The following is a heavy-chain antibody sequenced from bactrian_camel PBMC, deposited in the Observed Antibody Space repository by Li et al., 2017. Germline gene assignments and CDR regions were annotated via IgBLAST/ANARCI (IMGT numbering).Heavy chain of an antibody. CDR1: GFTFSDCA. J-gene: IGHJ4*01. CDR3: AARRVGLSFRPLASDTYDD. D-gene: IGHD3*01. Sequence: VQLVESGGQLVQPGGSLRLSCAISGFTFSDCAMSWVRQAPGKGLEWVSGIYRDSSSTYYADSVKGRFTISRDNAKNTLYLQMNSLKPEDTAMYYCAARRVGLSFRPLASDTYDDWGQGTQVTVS. CDR2: IYRDSSST. V-gene: IGHV3S7*01.